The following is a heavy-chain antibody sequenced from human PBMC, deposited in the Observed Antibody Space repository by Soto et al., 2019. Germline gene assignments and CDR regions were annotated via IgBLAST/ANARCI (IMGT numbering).Heavy chain of an antibody. D-gene: IGHD4-4*01. V-gene: IGHV1-8*01. CDR2: MNPNSGNT. Sequence: QVQLVQSGAEVKKPGASVKVSCKASGYTFTSYDINWVRQATGQGLEWMGWMNPNSGNTGYAQKFQGRVTMTSNASISTAYTELSSLRSEDTPVYYFASEVTALGNDYWGQGTLVTVSS. CDR3: ASEVTALGNDY. CDR1: GYTFTSYD. J-gene: IGHJ4*02.